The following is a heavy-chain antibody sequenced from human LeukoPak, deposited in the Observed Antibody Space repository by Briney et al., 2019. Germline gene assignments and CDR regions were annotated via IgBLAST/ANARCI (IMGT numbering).Heavy chain of an antibody. V-gene: IGHV1-46*01. J-gene: IGHJ5*02. CDR2: IKPSGGST. CDR1: GYTFTSYY. Sequence: ASVKVSCKASGYTFTSYYLHWVRQAPGQGLEWMGIIKPSGGSTGYEQKFQGRVTMTRDMSTSTVHMELSSLRSEDTAVYYCARDPYCSSTSCYSGFWFDPWGQGTLVTVSS. CDR3: ARDPYCSSTSCYSGFWFDP. D-gene: IGHD2-2*02.